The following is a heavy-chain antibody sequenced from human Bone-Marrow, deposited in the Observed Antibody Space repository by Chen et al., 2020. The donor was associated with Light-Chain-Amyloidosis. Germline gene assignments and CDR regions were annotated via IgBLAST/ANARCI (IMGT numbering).Heavy chain of an antibody. Sequence: EVQLVESGGGLIQLGAYLRRACAAYGFPVGTYDIHWVRQPVGHGLEWVAGIGTAGDPYYPASVKRRFTISREEAKNSVYLQIDSLRAADTAVYYCARGSAVTGALQAMDVWGQGTTVIVS. CDR2: IGTAGDP. CDR3: ARGSAVTGALQAMDV. V-gene: IGHV3-13*05. CDR1: GFPVGTYD. D-gene: IGHD6-19*01. J-gene: IGHJ6*02.